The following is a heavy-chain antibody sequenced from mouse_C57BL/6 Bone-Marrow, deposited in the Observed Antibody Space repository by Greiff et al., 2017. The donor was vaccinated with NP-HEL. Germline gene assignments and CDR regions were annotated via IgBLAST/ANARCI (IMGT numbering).Heavy chain of an antibody. CDR1: GYTFTSYG. D-gene: IGHD1-1*01. Sequence: VQLQQSGAELARPGASVKLSCKASGYTFTSYGISWVKQRTGQGLEWIGEIYPRSGNTYYNEKFKGKATLTADKSSSTAYMELRSLTSEASAVYFCARYGRYAMDYWGQGTSVTVSS. CDR2: IYPRSGNT. J-gene: IGHJ4*01. V-gene: IGHV1-81*01. CDR3: ARYGRYAMDY.